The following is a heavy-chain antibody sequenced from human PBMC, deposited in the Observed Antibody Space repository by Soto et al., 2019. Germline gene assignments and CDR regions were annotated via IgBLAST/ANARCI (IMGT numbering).Heavy chain of an antibody. D-gene: IGHD3-22*01. CDR3: AKNPGYYYDSTGYHFDD. V-gene: IGHV3-23*01. CDR1: EFTFSNYA. CDR2: ISYGGGTT. Sequence: GGSLRLSCAASEFTFSNYAMSWVRQAPGKGLEWVSAISYGGGTTYYADSVKGRFTISRDNSKNTLYLQMNSLRAEDTAVYYCAKNPGYYYDSTGYHFDDWGQGTLVTVSS. J-gene: IGHJ4*02.